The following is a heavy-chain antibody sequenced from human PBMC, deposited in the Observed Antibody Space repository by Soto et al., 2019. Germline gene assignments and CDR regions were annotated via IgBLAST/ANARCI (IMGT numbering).Heavy chain of an antibody. CDR3: AKTSFWDQWLVRTEFDY. Sequence: PGGSLRLSCAASGFTFSSYAMSWVRQAPGKGLEWVSAISGSGGSTYYADSVKGRFTISRDNSKNTLYLQMNSLRAEDTAVYYCAKTSFWDQWLVRTEFDYWGQGTLVTVSS. J-gene: IGHJ4*02. CDR2: ISGSGGST. V-gene: IGHV3-23*01. D-gene: IGHD6-19*01. CDR1: GFTFSSYA.